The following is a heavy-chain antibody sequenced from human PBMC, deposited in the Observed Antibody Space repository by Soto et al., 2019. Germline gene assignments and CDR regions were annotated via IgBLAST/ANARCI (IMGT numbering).Heavy chain of an antibody. V-gene: IGHV4-59*01. Sequence: SETLSLTCTVSGGTISSYYWSWIRQPPGKGLEWIGYIYYSGSTNYNPSLKSRVTISVDTSKNQFSLKLSSVTAADTAVYYCAREGYYYGSGSSNWFDPWGQGTLVTVSS. CDR3: AREGYYYGSGSSNWFDP. CDR1: GGTISSYY. D-gene: IGHD3-10*01. J-gene: IGHJ5*02. CDR2: IYYSGST.